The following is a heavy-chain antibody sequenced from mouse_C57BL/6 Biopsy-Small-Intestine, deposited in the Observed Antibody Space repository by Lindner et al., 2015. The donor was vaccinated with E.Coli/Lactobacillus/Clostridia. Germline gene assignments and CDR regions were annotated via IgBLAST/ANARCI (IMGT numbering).Heavy chain of an antibody. D-gene: IGHD2-4*01. V-gene: IGHV1-80*01. CDR3: AGGLPWYFDV. J-gene: IGHJ1*03. Sequence: VQLQESGAELVKPGASVKISCKVSGYAFSRYWMNWVKQRPREGLEWIGQIYPGDGDTNYNGKFKGKATLTADISSSTAYMQLSSLTSEDSAVYFCAGGLPWYFDVWGTGTTVTVSS. CDR2: IYPGDGDT. CDR1: GYAFSRYW.